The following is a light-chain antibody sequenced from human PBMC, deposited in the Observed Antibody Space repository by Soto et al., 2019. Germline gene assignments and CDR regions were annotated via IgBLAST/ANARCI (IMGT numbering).Light chain of an antibody. Sequence: QSALTQPASVSGSPGQSITISCTGTSSDVGNYNVVSWYQQHPDKAPKLIIYEVSKRPSGVSNRFSGSKSGDTASLTISRLQAEDEADYYCSSYAASITWVYGGGTKLTVL. CDR2: EVS. CDR1: SSDVGNYNV. CDR3: SSYAASITWV. V-gene: IGLV2-23*02. J-gene: IGLJ3*02.